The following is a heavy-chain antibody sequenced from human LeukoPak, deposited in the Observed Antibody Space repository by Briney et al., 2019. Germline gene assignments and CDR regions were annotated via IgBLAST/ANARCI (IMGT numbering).Heavy chain of an antibody. CDR3: TTADSELLHWFDP. V-gene: IGHV3-15*01. J-gene: IGHJ5*02. CDR2: IKSKTDGGTT. Sequence: GGSLRLSCAASGFTFSNAWMSWVRQAPGKGLEWVGRIKSKTDGGTTDYAAPVKGRFTISRDDSKNTLYLQMNSLKTEDTAVYYCTTADSELLHWFDPWGQGTLVTVSS. D-gene: IGHD1-26*01. CDR1: GFTFSNAW.